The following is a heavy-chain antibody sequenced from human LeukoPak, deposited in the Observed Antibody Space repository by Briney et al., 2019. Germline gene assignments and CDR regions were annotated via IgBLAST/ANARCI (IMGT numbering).Heavy chain of an antibody. D-gene: IGHD5-18*01. V-gene: IGHV4-34*01. CDR2: INHSGST. CDR3: ARARTAMAKGYDY. CDR1: GGSFSGYY. J-gene: IGHJ4*02. Sequence: PSETLSLTCAVYGGSFSGYYWSWIRQPPGKGLEWIGEINHSGSTNYNPSLKSRVTISVDTSKNQFSLKLSSVTAADTAVYYCARARTAMAKGYDYWGQGTLVTVFS.